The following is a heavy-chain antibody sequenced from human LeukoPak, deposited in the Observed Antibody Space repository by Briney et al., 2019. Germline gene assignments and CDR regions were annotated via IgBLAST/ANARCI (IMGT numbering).Heavy chain of an antibody. CDR3: ARDSIAAAETGALFDY. J-gene: IGHJ4*02. CDR2: IIPILGIA. CDR1: GGTFSSYA. D-gene: IGHD6-13*01. V-gene: IGHV1-69*04. Sequence: GASVKVSCKASGGTFSSYAISWVRQAPGQGLEWMGRIIPILGIANYAQKFQGRVTITADKSTSTAYMELSSLRSEDTAVYYCARDSIAAAETGALFDYWGQGTLVTVSS.